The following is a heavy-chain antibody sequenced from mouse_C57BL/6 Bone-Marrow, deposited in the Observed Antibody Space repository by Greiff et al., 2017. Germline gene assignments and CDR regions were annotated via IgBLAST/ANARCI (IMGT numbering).Heavy chain of an antibody. CDR2: IDPSDSYT. J-gene: IGHJ4*01. V-gene: IGHV1-69*01. Sequence: QLQQPGAELVKPGASVKMSCKASGYTFTSYWMHWVKQRPGQGLEWIGEIDPSDSYTNYHQKFQGKSTLTVDKSSSTAYIQLSSLTSEDSAVYDCAREDGYYYARDYWGQGTSVTVSS. CDR1: GYTFTSYW. D-gene: IGHD2-3*01. CDR3: AREDGYYYARDY.